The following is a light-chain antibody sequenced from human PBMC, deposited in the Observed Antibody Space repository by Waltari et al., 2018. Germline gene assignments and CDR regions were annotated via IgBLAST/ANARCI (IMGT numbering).Light chain of an antibody. CDR2: GTS. CDR1: HSFSSDY. CDR3: LQYDTSPKT. V-gene: IGKV3-20*01. Sequence: EIVLTQSPGTLSLSPGDRATLSCRASHSFSSDYLAWYQQRPGQAPRLLISGTSIRATGIPDMFSGSGSGTNFTITINRLEPEDFSVYYCLQYDTSPKTFGQVTKVDI. J-gene: IGKJ1*01.